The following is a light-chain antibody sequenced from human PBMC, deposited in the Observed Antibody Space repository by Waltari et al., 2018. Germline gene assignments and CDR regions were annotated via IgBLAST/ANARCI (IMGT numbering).Light chain of an antibody. CDR2: GAS. CDR3: HQYDNWPPT. Sequence: MTQSPATLSVSLGERATLSCRASENIKNKLAWYQQKPGQAPRLLVFGASTRATGIPDRFSGSGSGTDFTLTISSLQSKDFAVYYCHQYDNWPPTFGQGTKLDI. CDR1: ENIKNK. J-gene: IGKJ2*01. V-gene: IGKV3-15*01.